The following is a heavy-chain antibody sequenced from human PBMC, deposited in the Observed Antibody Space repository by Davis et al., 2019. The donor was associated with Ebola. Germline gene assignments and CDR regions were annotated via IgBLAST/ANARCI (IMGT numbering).Heavy chain of an antibody. Sequence: GESLKISCAASGFTVSSSYMSWVRQAPGKGLEWVSVVYSYGYTFYADSVKGRFTISRDISKNTLYLQMNSLRAEDTAVYYCASGPANVFGAFDSWGQGTLVTVSS. CDR3: ASGPANVFGAFDS. J-gene: IGHJ4*02. CDR2: VYSYGYT. CDR1: GFTVSSSY. V-gene: IGHV3-53*01. D-gene: IGHD3-16*01.